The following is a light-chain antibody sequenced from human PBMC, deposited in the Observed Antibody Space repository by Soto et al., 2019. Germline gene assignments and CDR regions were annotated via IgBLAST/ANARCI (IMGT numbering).Light chain of an antibody. CDR1: FNDVGGYNY. J-gene: IGLJ3*02. CDR2: EVY. Sequence: ALTQPPSASGSPGQSVTISCTGTFNDVGGYNYVSWYQQHPGKAPKVIIYEVYKRPSGVPDRFSGSKSGKTASLTVSGLQADDEADYYCSSYVGNNNLVFGGGTKLTV. CDR3: SSYVGNNNLV. V-gene: IGLV2-8*01.